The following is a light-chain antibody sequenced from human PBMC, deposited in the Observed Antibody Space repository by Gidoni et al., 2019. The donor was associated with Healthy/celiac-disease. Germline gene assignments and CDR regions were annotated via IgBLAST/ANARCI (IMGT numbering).Light chain of an antibody. CDR1: QSVSSN. Sequence: EIVMTQPPATLSVSPGERPTLSCRASQSVSSNLAWYQQKPGQAPRLLIYGASTRATGIPARFSGSGSGTEFTLTISSLQSEDFAVYYCQQYNNWPRTFGQGTKVEIK. J-gene: IGKJ1*01. CDR3: QQYNNWPRT. CDR2: GAS. V-gene: IGKV3-15*01.